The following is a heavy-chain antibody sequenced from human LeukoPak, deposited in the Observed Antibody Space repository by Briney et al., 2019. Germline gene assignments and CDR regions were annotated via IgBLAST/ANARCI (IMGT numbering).Heavy chain of an antibody. D-gene: IGHD3-16*01. Sequence: GASVKVSCKASGYTFTSYGISWVRQTPGQGLEWMGWISAYNGNTNYAQKLQGRVTMTTDTSTSTAYMELRSLRSDDTAVYYCARASGGYYYYGMDVWGQGTTVTVSS. CDR3: ARASGGYYYYGMDV. CDR2: ISAYNGNT. V-gene: IGHV1-18*01. CDR1: GYTFTSYG. J-gene: IGHJ6*02.